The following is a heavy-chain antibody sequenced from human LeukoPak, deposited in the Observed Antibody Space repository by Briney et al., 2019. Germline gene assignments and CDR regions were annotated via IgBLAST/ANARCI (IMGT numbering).Heavy chain of an antibody. CDR1: GYTFTGYY. CDR3: ARGPVGGNAYYYYYMDV. J-gene: IGHJ6*03. V-gene: IGHV1-2*02. D-gene: IGHD4-23*01. Sequence: ASVKVSCKASGYTFTGYYMHWVRQAPGQGLEWMGWINPNSGVTNYAQKFQGRVTMTRDTSISTAYMELSRLRSDDTAVYYCARGPVGGNAYYYYYMDVWGKGTTVTVSS. CDR2: INPNSGVT.